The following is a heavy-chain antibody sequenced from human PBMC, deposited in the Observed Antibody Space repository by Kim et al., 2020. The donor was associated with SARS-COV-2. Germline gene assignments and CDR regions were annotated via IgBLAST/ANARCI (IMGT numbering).Heavy chain of an antibody. V-gene: IGHV3-33*01. CDR1: GFTFSSYG. CDR3: ARALAARPFDY. D-gene: IGHD6-6*01. CDR2: IWYDGTNK. Sequence: GGSLRLSCAASGFTFSSYGMHWVRQAPGKGLEWVAVIWYDGTNKYYTDSVKGRFTISRDNSKNTLYLQMNSLGAEDTGVYFCARALAARPFDYWGQGTLVTVSS. J-gene: IGHJ4*02.